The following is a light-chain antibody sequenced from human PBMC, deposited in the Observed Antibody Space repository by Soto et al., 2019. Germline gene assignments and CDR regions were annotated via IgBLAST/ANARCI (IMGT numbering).Light chain of an antibody. Sequence: EIVLTQSPGTLSLSPGERATLSCRASQSVGSNLAWYQQKPGQAPRLLIYSASTRATGIPARFSGSGSGTEFTLTISSLQSEDSAVYYCQQYNEWPPITFGQGTRLEIK. V-gene: IGKV3-15*01. J-gene: IGKJ5*01. CDR1: QSVGSN. CDR3: QQYNEWPPIT. CDR2: SAS.